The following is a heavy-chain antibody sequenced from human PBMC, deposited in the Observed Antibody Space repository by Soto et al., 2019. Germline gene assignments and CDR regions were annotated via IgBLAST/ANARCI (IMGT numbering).Heavy chain of an antibody. CDR3: ARDFLSGYSYGYWSLPY. J-gene: IGHJ4*02. D-gene: IGHD5-18*01. V-gene: IGHV1-69*01. CDR1: GGTFSSYA. Sequence: QVQLVQSGAEVKKPGSSVKVSCKASGGTFSSYAISWVRQAPGQGLEWKGGIIPIFGTANYAQKFQGRVTIPADESTSTAYMELSSLRSEDTAVYYCARDFLSGYSYGYWSLPYWGQGTLVTVSS. CDR2: IIPIFGTA.